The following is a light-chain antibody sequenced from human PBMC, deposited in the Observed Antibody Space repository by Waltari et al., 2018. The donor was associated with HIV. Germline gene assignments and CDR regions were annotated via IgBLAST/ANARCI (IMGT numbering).Light chain of an antibody. Sequence: QSALTQPPSASGSPGQSVPISSTGTSTDAGGYHYVSWYQQHPGKAPKLMIYEVTKRPSGVPDRFSGSKSGNTASLTVSGLQAEDEADYYCSTYAGSSNLRVFGGGTKLTVL. CDR3: STYAGSSNLRV. CDR2: EVT. CDR1: STDAGGYHY. V-gene: IGLV2-8*01. J-gene: IGLJ2*01.